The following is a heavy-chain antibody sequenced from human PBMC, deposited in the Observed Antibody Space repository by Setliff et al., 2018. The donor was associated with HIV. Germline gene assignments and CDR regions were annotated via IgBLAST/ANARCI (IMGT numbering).Heavy chain of an antibody. D-gene: IGHD3-16*01. CDR2: VSYSGST. CDR3: ARRLGATVFYYFDY. CDR1: GGFISSHF. J-gene: IGHJ4*02. V-gene: IGHV4-59*11. Sequence: KASETLSLTCTVSGGFISSHFWSWIRQPPGKGLEWIGTVSYSGSTNYNPSLKSRVTISVDTSENQFSLKLSSVTAADTAVYYCARRLGATVFYYFDYWGQGTLVTVSS.